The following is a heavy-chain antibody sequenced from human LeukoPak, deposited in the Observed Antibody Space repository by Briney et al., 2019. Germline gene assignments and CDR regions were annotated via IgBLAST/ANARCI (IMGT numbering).Heavy chain of an antibody. J-gene: IGHJ3*02. D-gene: IGHD5-18*01. CDR2: IYYSGTT. CDR1: GGSISSSSYY. CDR3: ARECVDTGMAYDTFDI. Sequence: SETLSLTCTVSGGSISSSSYYWAWIRQPPGKGLEWIGSIYYSGTTYYNTSLKSRVTMSVDTSKNQFSLKLYSLTAADTAVYYCARECVDTGMAYDTFDIWGRGTMVTVSS. V-gene: IGHV4-39*07.